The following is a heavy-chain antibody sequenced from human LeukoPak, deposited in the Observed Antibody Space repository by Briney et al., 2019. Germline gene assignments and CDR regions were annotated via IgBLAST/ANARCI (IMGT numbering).Heavy chain of an antibody. CDR2: INPNSGGT. V-gene: IGHV1-2*02. Sequence: ASVKVSCKASGYTFISYYMHWVRQAPGQRLEWMGWINPNSGGTNYAQKFQGRVTMTRDTSISTAYMELSRLRSDDTAVYYCARVNSSGYYYFDYWSQGTLVTVSS. CDR1: GYTFISYY. CDR3: ARVNSSGYYYFDY. D-gene: IGHD3-22*01. J-gene: IGHJ4*02.